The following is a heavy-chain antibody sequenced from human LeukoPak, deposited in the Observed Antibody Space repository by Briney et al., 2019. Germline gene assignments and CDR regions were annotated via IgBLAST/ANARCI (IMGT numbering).Heavy chain of an antibody. Sequence: GGSLRLSCVASGFTFRSYGMHWVRQAPGKGLEWVAVIWYDGSNKYYADSVKGRFTISRDNSKNTLYLQMNSLRAEDTAVYYCAREDTPLDAFDIWGQGTVVTVSS. CDR2: IWYDGSNK. V-gene: IGHV3-33*01. CDR1: GFTFRSYG. D-gene: IGHD5-18*01. CDR3: AREDTPLDAFDI. J-gene: IGHJ3*02.